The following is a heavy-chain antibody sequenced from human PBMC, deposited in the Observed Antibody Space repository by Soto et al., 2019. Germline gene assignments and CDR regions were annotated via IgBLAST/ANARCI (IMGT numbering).Heavy chain of an antibody. D-gene: IGHD6-19*01. CDR1: GDSVSSNSAA. CDR2: TYYRSKWYN. Sequence: SQTLSLTFAISGDSVSSNSAAWNWIRQSPSRGLEWLGRTYYRSKWYNDYAVSVKSRITINPDTSKNQFSLQLNSVTPEDTAVYYCAREGLAVAGYYYYGMDVWGQGTTVTVSS. CDR3: AREGLAVAGYYYYGMDV. J-gene: IGHJ6*02. V-gene: IGHV6-1*01.